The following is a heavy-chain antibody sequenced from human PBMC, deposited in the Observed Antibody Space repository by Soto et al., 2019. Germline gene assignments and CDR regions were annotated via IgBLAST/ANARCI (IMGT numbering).Heavy chain of an antibody. Sequence: EVQLVETGGGLIQPGGSLRLSCAASVFTVSSSYMNWVRQAPGKGLEWVSIIYSGGGTYYADSVPGRFTISRDNSKNTLYLQMNILRAEDTAVYYCARSSGGSYHSPAFDIWGQGTRVTVSS. CDR3: ARSSGGSYHSPAFDI. D-gene: IGHD3-16*02. V-gene: IGHV3-53*02. J-gene: IGHJ3*02. CDR2: IYSGGGT. CDR1: VFTVSSSY.